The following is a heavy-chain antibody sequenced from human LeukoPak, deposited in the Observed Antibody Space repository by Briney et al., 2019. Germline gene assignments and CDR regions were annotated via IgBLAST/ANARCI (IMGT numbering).Heavy chain of an antibody. V-gene: IGHV3-7*01. J-gene: IGHJ1*01. CDR2: IKQDGSEK. D-gene: IGHD2-15*01. CDR3: ARDRAAFKYFQH. Sequence: GGFLRLSCAASGFTFSSYWMSWVRQAPGKGLEWVANIKQDGSEKYYVDSAKGRFTISRDNAKNSLYLQMNSLRAEDTAVYYCARDRAAFKYFQHWGQGTLVTVSS. CDR1: GFTFSSYW.